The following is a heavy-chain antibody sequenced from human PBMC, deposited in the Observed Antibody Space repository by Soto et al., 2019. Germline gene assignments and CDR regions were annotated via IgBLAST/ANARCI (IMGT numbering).Heavy chain of an antibody. V-gene: IGHV1-69*02. J-gene: IGHJ4*02. CDR1: GGTFSSYT. D-gene: IGHD6-13*01. CDR3: ARMGGDRSSWPFDY. Sequence: QVQLVQSGAEVKKPGSSVKVSCKASGGTFSSYTISWVRQAPGQGLVWMGRIIPILGIANHARKFQGSVTITADKSTSTAYMELRSLRCEDTAVYYCARMGGDRSSWPFDYWGQGTLVTVSS. CDR2: IIPILGIA.